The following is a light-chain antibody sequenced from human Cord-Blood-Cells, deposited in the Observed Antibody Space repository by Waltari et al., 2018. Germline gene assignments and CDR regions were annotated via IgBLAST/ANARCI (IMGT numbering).Light chain of an antibody. CDR1: QSISSY. V-gene: IGKV1-39*01. CDR2: AAS. Sequence: DIQMTQSPSSLSASVGDRVTITCRASQSISSYLNWYQQKPGKAPKLLIYAASSLQSGVPSRFSGSGSGTDVTLTSSSLQTEDCATYYCQQSYSTPWTFGQGTKVEIK. J-gene: IGKJ1*01. CDR3: QQSYSTPWT.